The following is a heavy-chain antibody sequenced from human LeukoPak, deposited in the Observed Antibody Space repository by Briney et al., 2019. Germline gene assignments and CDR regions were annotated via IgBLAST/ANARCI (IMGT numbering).Heavy chain of an antibody. J-gene: IGHJ3*02. CDR1: GFTFSSYE. CDR2: ISSSGSTI. CDR3: ASYDILTGPDAFDI. Sequence: GGSLRLSCAASGFTFSSYEMNWVRQAPGKGLEWVSYISSSGSTIYYADSVKGRFTISRDNAKNSLYLQMNSLRAEDTAVYYCASYDILTGPDAFDIWGHGTMVTVSS. V-gene: IGHV3-48*03. D-gene: IGHD3-9*01.